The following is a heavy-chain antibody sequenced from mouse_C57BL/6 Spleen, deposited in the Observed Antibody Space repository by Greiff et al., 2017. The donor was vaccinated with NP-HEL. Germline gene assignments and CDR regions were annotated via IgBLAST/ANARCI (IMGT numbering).Heavy chain of an antibody. D-gene: IGHD1-1*01. CDR2: IYPGDGDT. Sequence: VQLQQSGAELVKPGASVKISCKASGYAFSSYWMNWVKQRPGRGLEWIGQIYPGDGDTNYNGKFKGKATLTVDKSSSTAYMQLSSLTSEDSAVYFCAGFYYYGSSYGAMDFWGQGTSVTVSS. J-gene: IGHJ4*01. CDR1: GYAFSSYW. V-gene: IGHV1-80*01. CDR3: AGFYYYGSSYGAMDF.